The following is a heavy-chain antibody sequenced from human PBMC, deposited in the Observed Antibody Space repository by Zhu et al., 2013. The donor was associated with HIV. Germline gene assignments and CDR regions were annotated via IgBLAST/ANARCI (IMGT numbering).Heavy chain of an antibody. CDR3: ARASDSSSWYIDKYYYYGMDV. V-gene: IGHV1-18*01. CDR1: GYTFTSYG. D-gene: IGHD6-13*01. Sequence: QVQLVQSGAEVKKPGASVKVSCKASGYTFTSYGISWVRQAPGQGLEWMGWISAYNGNTNYAQKLQGRVTMTTDTSTSTAYMELRSLRSDDTAVYYCARASDSSSWYIDKYYYYGMDVWGQGTTVTVSS. J-gene: IGHJ6*02. CDR2: ISAYNGNT.